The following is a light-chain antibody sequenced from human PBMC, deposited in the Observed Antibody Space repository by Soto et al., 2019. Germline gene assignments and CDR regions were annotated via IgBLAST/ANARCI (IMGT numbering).Light chain of an antibody. CDR3: QQYSIYPMT. CDR1: QDISNF. Sequence: DIQMTQSPSSLSASVGDRVTISCRASQDISNFLVWYQQKPGKAPKYLIYGASNLRSGVPSKFSGSGSGTDFTLTISSLEPEAFATYYCQQYSIYPMTFGQGTRLEIK. J-gene: IGKJ5*01. V-gene: IGKV1-16*02. CDR2: GAS.